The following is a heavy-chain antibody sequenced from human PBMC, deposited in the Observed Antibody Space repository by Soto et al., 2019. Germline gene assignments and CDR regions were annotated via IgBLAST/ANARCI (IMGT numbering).Heavy chain of an antibody. CDR3: ARNYYDSSGYYYPIDY. D-gene: IGHD3-22*01. CDR2: INHSGST. J-gene: IGHJ4*02. Sequence: QVQLQQWGAGRLKPSETLSLTCAVYGGSFSGYYWSWIRQPPGKGLEWIGEINHSGSTNYNPSLKSRVTISVDTSKNQFSLKLSSVTAADTAVYYCARNYYDSSGYYYPIDYWGQGTLVTVSS. CDR1: GGSFSGYY. V-gene: IGHV4-34*01.